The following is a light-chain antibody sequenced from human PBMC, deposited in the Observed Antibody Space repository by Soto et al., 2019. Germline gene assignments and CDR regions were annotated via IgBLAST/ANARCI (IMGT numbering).Light chain of an antibody. CDR2: SNN. Sequence: QSVLTQPPSASGTPGQRVTISCSGSSSNIGSNTVNWYQQLPGTDPKFLIYSNNQRPSGVPDRFSGSRSGTSASLAISGLQSEDEADYYCAAWDDSLNGYVFGTGTKLTVL. V-gene: IGLV1-44*01. J-gene: IGLJ1*01. CDR1: SSNIGSNT. CDR3: AAWDDSLNGYV.